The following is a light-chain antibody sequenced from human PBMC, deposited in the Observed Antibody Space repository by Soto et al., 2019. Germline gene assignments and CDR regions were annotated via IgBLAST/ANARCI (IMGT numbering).Light chain of an antibody. Sequence: DIQLTQSPSFLSASVGDRVTITCWASQGISSYLAWYQQKPGKAPKLLIYAASTLQSGVPSRFSGSGSGTEFTLTISSLQPEDFATYYCQQLNNYPSFGGGTKVEIK. CDR1: QGISSY. CDR3: QQLNNYPS. V-gene: IGKV1-9*01. CDR2: AAS. J-gene: IGKJ4*01.